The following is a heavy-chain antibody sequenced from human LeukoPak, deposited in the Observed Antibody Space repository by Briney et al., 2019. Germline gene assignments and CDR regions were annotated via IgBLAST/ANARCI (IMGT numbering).Heavy chain of an antibody. CDR2: MNPKSGNT. V-gene: IGHV1-8*01. CDR1: GYTFSEYY. CDR3: ARFLKNPVNRRGPANYYMDV. Sequence: GASVKVSCKTSGYTFSEYYIYWVRQAPGQGLEWMGWMNPKSGNTLYAQKFQGRVTMTRNTSISTAYMELSSVRSEDTAVYYCARFLKNPVNRRGPANYYMDVWGKGTTVTISS. J-gene: IGHJ6*03. D-gene: IGHD2/OR15-2a*01.